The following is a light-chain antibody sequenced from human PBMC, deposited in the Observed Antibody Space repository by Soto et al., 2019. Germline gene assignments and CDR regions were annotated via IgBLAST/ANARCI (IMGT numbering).Light chain of an antibody. CDR2: WAS. CDR3: QQFFSIPIFT. Sequence: DVVLTQSPDSLALSLGETATITCKTTQSALFSASNKNYIAWYQRRPGQPLKLLFYWASTRASGVPQRFSGSGSGTDFTLTISSLQPGDAAIYYCQQFFSIPIFTFAQGTNLQIK. J-gene: IGKJ2*01. CDR1: QSALFSASNKNY. V-gene: IGKV4-1*01.